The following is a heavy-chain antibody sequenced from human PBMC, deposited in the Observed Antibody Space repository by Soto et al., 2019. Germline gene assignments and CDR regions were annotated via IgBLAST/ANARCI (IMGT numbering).Heavy chain of an antibody. Sequence: EVQLLESGGGVVQPGGSLRLSCVASGFNFKKFAMSWVRQAPGEGLEWVSGISCFGGSTSYAESVKGRFSIARDDSTNTLSLQMNNLRVEDTAQYYCAKADGEQWLLPHLDKWGQGTLVTVS. V-gene: IGHV3-23*01. J-gene: IGHJ4*02. CDR2: ISCFGGST. D-gene: IGHD6-19*01. CDR3: AKADGEQWLLPHLDK. CDR1: GFNFKKFA.